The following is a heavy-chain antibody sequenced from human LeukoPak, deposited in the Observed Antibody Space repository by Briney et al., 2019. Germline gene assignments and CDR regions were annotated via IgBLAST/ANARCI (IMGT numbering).Heavy chain of an antibody. Sequence: GGSLRLSCAASGFTFSSYSMNWVRQAPGKGLEWVSSISSSSSYIYYADSVKGRFTISRDNAKNSLYLQMNSLRAEDTAVYYCARDRRYYGSGSYSAGRPYYYYYYGMDVWGQGTTVTVSS. CDR2: ISSSSSYI. D-gene: IGHD3-10*01. CDR1: GFTFSSYS. J-gene: IGHJ6*02. V-gene: IGHV3-21*01. CDR3: ARDRRYYGSGSYSAGRPYYYYYYGMDV.